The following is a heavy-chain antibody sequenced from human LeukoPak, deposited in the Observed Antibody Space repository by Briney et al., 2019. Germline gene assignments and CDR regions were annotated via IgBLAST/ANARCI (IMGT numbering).Heavy chain of an antibody. Sequence: SETLSLTCTVSGGSVSSASYYWSWIRQPPGKGLEWIGYIYYSGSTNYNPSLKSRVTISVDKSNNHFSLKLSSVTAADTAVYYCARRLAAAGTWVPGMDVWGQGTTVTVSS. J-gene: IGHJ6*02. V-gene: IGHV4-61*03. CDR2: IYYSGST. CDR1: GGSVSSASYY. CDR3: ARRLAAAGTWVPGMDV. D-gene: IGHD6-13*01.